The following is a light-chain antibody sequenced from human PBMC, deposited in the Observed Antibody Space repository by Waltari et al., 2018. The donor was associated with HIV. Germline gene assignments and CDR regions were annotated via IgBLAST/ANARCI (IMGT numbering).Light chain of an antibody. CDR3: AAWDDSLKGV. CDR2: SNN. J-gene: IGLJ3*02. CDR1: RPNIGSNP. V-gene: IGLV1-44*01. Sequence: QSVLTQPPSASGTPGQRVTIPCSGSRPNIGSNPVNWYQQLPGTAPKLLMYSNNQRPSGVPDRFSGSKSGTSASLVISGLQSEDEGDYYCAAWDDSLKGVFGGGTKLTVL.